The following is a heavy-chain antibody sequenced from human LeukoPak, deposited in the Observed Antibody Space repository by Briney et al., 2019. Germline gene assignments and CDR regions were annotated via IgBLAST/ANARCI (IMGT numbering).Heavy chain of an antibody. CDR2: IYYSGST. Sequence: SETLSLTCTVSGGSVSSSSYYWGWIRQPPGKGLEWIGSIYYSGSTYYNPSLKSRVTISVDTSKNQFSLKLSSVTAADTAVYYCCTVVVVAARGDAFDIWGQGTMVTVSS. D-gene: IGHD2-15*01. CDR1: GGSVSSSSYY. CDR3: CTVVVVAARGDAFDI. V-gene: IGHV4-39*07. J-gene: IGHJ3*02.